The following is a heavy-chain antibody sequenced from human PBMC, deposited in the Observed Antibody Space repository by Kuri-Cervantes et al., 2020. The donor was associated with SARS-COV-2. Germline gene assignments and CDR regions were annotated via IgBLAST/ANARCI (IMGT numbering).Heavy chain of an antibody. Sequence: SVKVSCKASGYIFTSFDISWVRQAPGQGLEWMGGIIPIFGTANYAQKFQGRVTITTDESTSTAYMELSSLRSEDTAVYYCARDRGIAAAGTNWFDPWGQGTLVTGSS. J-gene: IGHJ5*02. CDR1: GYIFTSFD. V-gene: IGHV1-69*05. CDR2: IIPIFGTA. D-gene: IGHD6-13*01. CDR3: ARDRGIAAAGTNWFDP.